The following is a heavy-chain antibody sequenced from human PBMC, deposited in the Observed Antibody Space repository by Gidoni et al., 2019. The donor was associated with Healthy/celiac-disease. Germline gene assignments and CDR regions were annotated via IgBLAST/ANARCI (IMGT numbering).Heavy chain of an antibody. D-gene: IGHD1-26*01. J-gene: IGHJ4*02. CDR1: GFTFSSDG. CDR2: VWYDGSNH. CDR3: ARDLLVGATPVPFDY. V-gene: IGHV3-33*01. Sequence: QVQLVESGGGVVQPGRSLRTSCAASGFTFSSDGMHWVRQAPGKGLEWVAVVWYDGSNHYYADSVKGRFTISRDNSKNTLYLQMNSLIAEDTAVYYCARDLLVGATPVPFDYWGQGTLVTVSS.